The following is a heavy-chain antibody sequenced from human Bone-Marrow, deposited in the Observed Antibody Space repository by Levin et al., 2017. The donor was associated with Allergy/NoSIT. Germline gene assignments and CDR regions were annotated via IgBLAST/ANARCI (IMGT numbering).Heavy chain of an antibody. J-gene: IGHJ6*02. Sequence: GGSLRLSCAASGFAFNKAWMTWVRQAPGKGLEWVGRISTTVDGGRTDYAAPVQGRFTISRDDSNDTLYLQMNSLKIEDTAVYYCSSWYFTYVVDVWGQGATVTVSS. V-gene: IGHV3-15*07. D-gene: IGHD6-13*01. CDR3: SSWYFTYVVDV. CDR1: GFAFNKAW. CDR2: ISTTVDGGRT.